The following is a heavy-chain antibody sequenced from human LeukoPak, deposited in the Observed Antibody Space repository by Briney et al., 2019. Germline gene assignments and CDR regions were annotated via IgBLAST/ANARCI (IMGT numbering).Heavy chain of an antibody. CDR2: ISSTSYI. J-gene: IGHJ6*03. D-gene: IGHD4-11*01. CDR1: GFTLSSYS. V-gene: IGHV3-21*01. Sequence: PGGSLRLSCAASGFTLSSYSMNWVRQAPGKGLEWVSSISSTSYIYNADSLKGRFTISRDNAKNSLYLQMNSLRAEDTAVYYCAREDYRTYYYYMDVWGEGTTVTVSS. CDR3: AREDYRTYYYYMDV.